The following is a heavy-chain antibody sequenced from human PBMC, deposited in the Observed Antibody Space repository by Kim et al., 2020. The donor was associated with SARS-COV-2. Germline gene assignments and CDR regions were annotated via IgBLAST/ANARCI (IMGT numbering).Heavy chain of an antibody. Sequence: GGSLRLSCAASGFTFSSYSMNWVRQAPGKGLEWVSSISSSSSYIYYADSVKGRFTISRDNAKNSLYLQMNSLRAEDTAVYYCASNWKDFGDWFDPWGQGTLVTVSS. D-gene: IGHD1-20*01. J-gene: IGHJ5*02. CDR1: GFTFSSYS. V-gene: IGHV3-21*01. CDR3: ASNWKDFGDWFDP. CDR2: ISSSSSYI.